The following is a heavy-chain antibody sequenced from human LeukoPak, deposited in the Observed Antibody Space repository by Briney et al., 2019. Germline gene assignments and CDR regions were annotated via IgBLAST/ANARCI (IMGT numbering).Heavy chain of an antibody. Sequence: GGSLRLSCAASGFTFSSYAMSWVRQAPGKGLEWVAVISYDGSNKYYADSVKGRFTISRDNSKNTLYLQMNSLRAEDTAVYYCARDYVAFDYWGQGTLVTVSS. V-gene: IGHV3-30-3*01. D-gene: IGHD3-16*01. CDR1: GFTFSSYA. CDR2: ISYDGSNK. CDR3: ARDYVAFDY. J-gene: IGHJ4*02.